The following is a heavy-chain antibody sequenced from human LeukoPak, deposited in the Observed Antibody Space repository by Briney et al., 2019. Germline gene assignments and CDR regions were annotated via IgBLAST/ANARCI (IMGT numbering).Heavy chain of an antibody. D-gene: IGHD3-22*01. Sequence: ASVTVSCKASGYTFTSYYMHWVRQAPGQGLEWMGIINPSGGSTSYAQKFPVRVNMTRDTSTSTVYMELSSLRSEDTAIYYCARGSDNNYDSSGPIGFWGQGTLVTDSS. CDR3: ARGSDNNYDSSGPIGF. CDR2: INPSGGST. J-gene: IGHJ4*02. V-gene: IGHV1-46*01. CDR1: GYTFTSYY.